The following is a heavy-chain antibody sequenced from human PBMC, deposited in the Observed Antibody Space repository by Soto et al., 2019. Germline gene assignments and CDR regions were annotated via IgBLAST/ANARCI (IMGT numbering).Heavy chain of an antibody. CDR1: GYTFTSYY. CDR3: ARAGGYCSSTSCYVKDYYYYYYMDV. J-gene: IGHJ6*03. CDR2: INPSGGST. D-gene: IGHD2-2*01. V-gene: IGHV1-46*03. Sequence: ASVKVSCKASGYTFTSYYMHWVRQAPGQELEWMEIINPSGGSTSYAQKFQGRVTMTRDTSTSTVYMELSSLRSEDTAVYYCARAGGYCSSTSCYVKDYYYYYYMDVWGKGTTVTVSS.